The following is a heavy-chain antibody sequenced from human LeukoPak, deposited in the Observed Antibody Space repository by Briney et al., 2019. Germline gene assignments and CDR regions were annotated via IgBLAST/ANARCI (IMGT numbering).Heavy chain of an antibody. D-gene: IGHD5-24*01. V-gene: IGHV3-48*03. Sequence: HPGGSLRLSCSASGFTFSSYEMNWVRQAPGKGLEWVSYISSSGSTIYYADSVKGRFTISRDNVKNSLYLQINSLRAEDTAVYYCVREGKYGYNFDYWGQGTLVTVSS. CDR2: ISSSGSTI. CDR3: VREGKYGYNFDY. CDR1: GFTFSSYE. J-gene: IGHJ4*02.